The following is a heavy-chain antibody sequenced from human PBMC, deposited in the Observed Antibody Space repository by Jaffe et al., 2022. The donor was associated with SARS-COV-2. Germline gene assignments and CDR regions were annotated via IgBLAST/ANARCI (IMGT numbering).Heavy chain of an antibody. Sequence: QVQLVQSGAEVKKPGASVKVSCKASGYTFTSYYMHWVRQAPGQGLEWMGIINPSGGSTSYAQKFQGRVTMTRDTSTSTVYMELSSLRSEDTAVYYCARGNPGGGPNDSSGYYYGGFDYWGQGTLVTVSS. D-gene: IGHD3-22*01. V-gene: IGHV1-46*01. CDR1: GYTFTSYY. CDR3: ARGNPGGGPNDSSGYYYGGFDY. CDR2: INPSGGST. J-gene: IGHJ4*02.